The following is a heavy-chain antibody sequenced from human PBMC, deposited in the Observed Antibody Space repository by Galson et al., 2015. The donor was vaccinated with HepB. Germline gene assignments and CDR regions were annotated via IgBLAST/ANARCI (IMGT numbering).Heavy chain of an antibody. V-gene: IGHV5-51*01. D-gene: IGHD6-13*01. J-gene: IGHJ3*02. CDR1: GYSFTSSW. CDR2: IYPGDSDT. CDR3: AIKYNSSWYAAFDI. Sequence: QSGAEVKEPGESLKISCTGSGYSFTSSWIGWVRQMPGKGLEWMGIIYPGDSDTRYSPSFQGQVTISADKSISTAYLQWSSLRASDTAMYYCAIKYNSSWYAAFDIWGQGTMVTVSS.